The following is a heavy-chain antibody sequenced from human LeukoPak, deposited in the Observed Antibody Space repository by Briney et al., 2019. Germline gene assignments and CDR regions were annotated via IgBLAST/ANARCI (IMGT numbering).Heavy chain of an antibody. CDR3: ARDSITMVRGVNSGGMDV. J-gene: IGHJ6*02. D-gene: IGHD3-10*01. CDR1: GGSISSYY. V-gene: IGHV4-4*07. Sequence: SETLSLTCTVSGGSISSYYWSWIRQPAGKGLEWIGRIYTSGSTNYNPSLKSRVTMSVDTSKNQFSLKLNSVTAADTAVYYCARDSITMVRGVNSGGMDVWGQGTTVTVSS. CDR2: IYTSGST.